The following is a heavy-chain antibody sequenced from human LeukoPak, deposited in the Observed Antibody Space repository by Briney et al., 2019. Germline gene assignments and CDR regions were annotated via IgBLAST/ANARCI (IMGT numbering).Heavy chain of an antibody. V-gene: IGHV3-23*01. D-gene: IGHD3-9*01. CDR3: AKLETLGYFDP. Sequence: GGSLRLSCAASRFTFSNYWMTWVRQAPGKGLEWVSAISGSGGSTYYADSVKGRFTISRDNSKNTLYLQMNSLRAEDTAVYYCAKLETLGYFDPWGQGTLVTVSS. J-gene: IGHJ5*02. CDR1: RFTFSNYW. CDR2: ISGSGGST.